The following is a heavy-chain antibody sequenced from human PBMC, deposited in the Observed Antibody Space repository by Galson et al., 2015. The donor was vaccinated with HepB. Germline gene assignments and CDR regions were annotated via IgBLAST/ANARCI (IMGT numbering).Heavy chain of an antibody. Sequence: CAISGDSVSSNSAAWNWIRQSPSRGLEWLGRTYYRSKWYNDYAVSVKSRITINPDTSKNQFSLQLNSVTPEDTAVCYCARDHTVTTGGAFDIWGQGTMVTVSS. V-gene: IGHV6-1*01. CDR2: TYYRSKWYN. CDR1: GDSVSSNSAA. J-gene: IGHJ3*02. D-gene: IGHD4-17*01. CDR3: ARDHTVTTGGAFDI.